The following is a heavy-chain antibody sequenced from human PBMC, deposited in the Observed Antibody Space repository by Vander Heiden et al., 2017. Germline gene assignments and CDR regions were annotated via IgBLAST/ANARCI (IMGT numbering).Heavy chain of an antibody. J-gene: IGHJ4*02. V-gene: IGHV3-23*01. D-gene: IGHD2-2*01. CDR2: ISGSGGST. CDR1: GCTFSRDA. Sequence: EGQLLESGGGLVQHGGSRRLCCADSGCTFSRDAMSWGRQAPGKGLEWVSAISGSGGSTYYADPVKGRFTISRDNSKNTLYLQMKSMRVEDTAVYYCAKDRRSTRVSGFDYWGQGTLVTVSS. CDR3: AKDRRSTRVSGFDY.